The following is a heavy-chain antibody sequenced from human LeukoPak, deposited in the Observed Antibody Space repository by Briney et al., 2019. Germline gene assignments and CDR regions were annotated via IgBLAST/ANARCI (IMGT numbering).Heavy chain of an antibody. J-gene: IGHJ4*02. V-gene: IGHV3-74*01. D-gene: IGHD3-3*01. CDR2: INTNGDSA. CDR3: AKDGDYDFWSGYSFFDY. CDR1: GFTFSSYW. Sequence: GGSLRLSCAVSGFTFSSYWMNWVRQVPGKGLMWVAHINTNGDSANYADSVKGRITISRDNAKSTLSLQMNSLRAEDTAVYYCAKDGDYDFWSGYSFFDYWGQGTLVTVSS.